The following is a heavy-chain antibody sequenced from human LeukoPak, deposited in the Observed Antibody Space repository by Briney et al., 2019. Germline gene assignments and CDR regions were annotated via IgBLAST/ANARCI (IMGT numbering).Heavy chain of an antibody. J-gene: IGHJ4*02. CDR3: ARDLEEYQLLFSFDY. D-gene: IGHD2-2*01. CDR2: INAGNGNT. V-gene: IGHV1-3*01. Sequence: ASVKVSCKASGYTFTSYAMHWVRQAPGQRLEWMGWINAGNGNTKYSQKFQGRVTITRDTSASTAYMELSSLRSEDTAVYYYARDLEEYQLLFSFDYWGQGTLVTVSS. CDR1: GYTFTSYA.